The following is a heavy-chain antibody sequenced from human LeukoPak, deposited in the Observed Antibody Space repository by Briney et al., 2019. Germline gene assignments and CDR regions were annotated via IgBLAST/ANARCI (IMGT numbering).Heavy chain of an antibody. CDR3: ARGEIQLWSDYYYYMDV. CDR2: IYTSGST. D-gene: IGHD5-18*01. J-gene: IGHJ6*03. V-gene: IGHV4-61*02. Sequence: KPSETLSLTCTVSGGSISSGSYYWSWIRQPAGKGLEWIGRIYTSGSTNYNPSLKSRVTISVDTSKNQFSLKLSSVTAADTAVYYCARGEIQLWSDYYYYMDVWGKGTTVTISS. CDR1: GGSISSGSYY.